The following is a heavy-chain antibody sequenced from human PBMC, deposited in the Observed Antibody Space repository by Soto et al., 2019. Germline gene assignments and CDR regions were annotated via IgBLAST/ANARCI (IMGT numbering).Heavy chain of an antibody. CDR3: AKYEYSGSYFDY. CDR2: IYYSGST. J-gene: IGHJ4*02. CDR1: GGSISSYY. D-gene: IGHD1-26*01. V-gene: IGHV4-59*01. Sequence: SETLSLTCTVSGGSISSYYWSWIRQPPGKGLEWIGYIYYSGSTNYNPSLKSRVTISVDTSKNQFSLKLSSVTAADTAVYYCAKYEYSGSYFDYWGQGTLVTVSS.